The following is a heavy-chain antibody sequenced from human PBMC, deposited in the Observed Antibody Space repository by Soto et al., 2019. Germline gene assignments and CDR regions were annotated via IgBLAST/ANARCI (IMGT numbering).Heavy chain of an antibody. CDR2: ISAYNGNT. CDR3: ARDGYYDFWSGYGNWFDP. Sequence: QVQLVQSGAEVKKPGASVKVSCKASGYTFTSYGISWVRQAPGQGLEWMGWISAYNGNTNYAQKLQGRVTMTTDTSTSTDYMELRSLRSDDTAVYYCARDGYYDFWSGYGNWFDPWGQGPLVTVSS. V-gene: IGHV1-18*01. CDR1: GYTFTSYG. D-gene: IGHD3-3*01. J-gene: IGHJ5*02.